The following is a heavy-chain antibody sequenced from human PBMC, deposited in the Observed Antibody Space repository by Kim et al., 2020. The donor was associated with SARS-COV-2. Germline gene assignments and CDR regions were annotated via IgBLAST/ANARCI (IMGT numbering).Heavy chain of an antibody. V-gene: IGHV1-69*13. D-gene: IGHD2-2*01. J-gene: IGHJ6*02. Sequence: SVKVSCKASGGTFSSYAISWVRQAPGQGLEWMGGIIPIFGTANYAQKFQGRVTITADESTSTAYMDLSSLRSEDTAVYYCARWSVVPLTNYYGMDVWGQGTTVTVSS. CDR2: IIPIFGTA. CDR3: ARWSVVPLTNYYGMDV. CDR1: GGTFSSYA.